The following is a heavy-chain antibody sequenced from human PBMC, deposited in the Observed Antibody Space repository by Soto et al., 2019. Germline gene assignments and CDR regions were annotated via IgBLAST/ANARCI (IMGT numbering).Heavy chain of an antibody. CDR2: IYYSGST. CDR3: ARSLTPYSSSSYWFDP. CDR1: GGSISSGGYY. V-gene: IGHV4-31*03. Sequence: QVQLQESGPGLVKPSQTLSLTCTVSGGSISSGGYYWSWIRQHPGKGLEWIGYIYYSGSTYYNPSLKSRVTISVDTSKNQFSLKLSSVTAADTAVYYCARSLTPYSSSSYWFDPWGQGTLVTVSS. J-gene: IGHJ5*02. D-gene: IGHD6-13*01.